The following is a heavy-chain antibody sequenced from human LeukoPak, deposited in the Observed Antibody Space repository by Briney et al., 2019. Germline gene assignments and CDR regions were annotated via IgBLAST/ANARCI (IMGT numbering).Heavy chain of an antibody. V-gene: IGHV3-20*01. D-gene: IGHD3-22*01. CDR3: AREMYYYDSSGYYLGAFDI. CDR1: GFTFDDYG. CDR2: INWNGGST. J-gene: IGHJ3*02. Sequence: RPGGSLRLSCAASGFTFDDYGMSWVRQAPGKGLEWVSGINWNGGSTGYADSVKGRFTISRDNAKNSLYLQMNSLRAEDTALYHCAREMYYYDSSGYYLGAFDIWGQGTMVTVSS.